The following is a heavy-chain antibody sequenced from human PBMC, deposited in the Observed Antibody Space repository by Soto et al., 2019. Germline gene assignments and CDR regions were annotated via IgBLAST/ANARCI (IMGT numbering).Heavy chain of an antibody. D-gene: IGHD5-18*01. CDR3: AKEGIPSPWFDP. CDR2: ISGSGGST. CDR1: EFTFSSYA. V-gene: IGHV3-23*01. J-gene: IGHJ5*02. Sequence: PGWALRLSCAASEFTFSSYAMSWFRQAPGKGMEWVSAISGSGGSTYYADSVKGRFTISRDNSKNTLYLQMNRLRAEYTAVYYCAKEGIPSPWFDPWGQGTLVTVSS.